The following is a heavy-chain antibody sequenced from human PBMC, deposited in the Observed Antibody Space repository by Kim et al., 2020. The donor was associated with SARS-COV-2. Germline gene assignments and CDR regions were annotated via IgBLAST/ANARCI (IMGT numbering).Heavy chain of an antibody. V-gene: IGHV3-30*18. CDR2: ISYDGSNK. D-gene: IGHD6-13*01. J-gene: IGHJ4*02. CDR1: GFTFSSYG. CDR3: AKQAGYSSSWYPQYPGY. Sequence: GGSLRLSCAASGFTFSSYGMHWVRQAPGKGLEWVAVISYDGSNKYYADSVKGRFTISRDNSKNTLYLQMNSLRAEDTAVYYCAKQAGYSSSWYPQYPGYWGQGTLVTVSS.